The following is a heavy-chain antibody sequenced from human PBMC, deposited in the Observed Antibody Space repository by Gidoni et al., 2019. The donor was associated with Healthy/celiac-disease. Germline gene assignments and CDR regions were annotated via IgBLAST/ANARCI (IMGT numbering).Heavy chain of an antibody. CDR1: GGTFSSYA. V-gene: IGHV1-69*09. Sequence: QVQLVQSGAEVKKPGSSVKVSCKASGGTFSSYAISWVRQAPGQGLEWMGRIIPILGIANYAQKFQGRVTITADKSTSTAYMELSSLRSEDTAVYYCARGSISGYTDYYYYGMDVWGQGTTVTVSS. J-gene: IGHJ6*02. D-gene: IGHD3-22*01. CDR2: IIPILGIA. CDR3: ARGSISGYTDYYYYGMDV.